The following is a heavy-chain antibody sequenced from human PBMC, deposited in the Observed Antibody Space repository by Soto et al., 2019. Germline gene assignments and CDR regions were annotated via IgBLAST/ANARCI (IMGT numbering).Heavy chain of an antibody. CDR1: GDTIRSDY. D-gene: IGHD2-15*01. V-gene: IGHV4-59*08. Sequence: PSETLSLTCSVSGDTIRSDYWNWIRQPPGKRLEWIGYIYHSGSTNYNPSLKSRVTISVDTSKNQFSLKLSSVTAADTAVYYCARRYCSSSSCYLDYWGQGTLVTVSS. J-gene: IGHJ4*02. CDR3: ARRYCSSSSCYLDY. CDR2: IYHSGST.